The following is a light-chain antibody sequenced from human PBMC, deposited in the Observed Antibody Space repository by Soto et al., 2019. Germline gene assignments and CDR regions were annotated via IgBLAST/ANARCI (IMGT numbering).Light chain of an antibody. Sequence: QSALTQPASVSGSPGQSITISCTGTSGDVGVYKFVSWYQQHPGKAPKLIIYEVSNRPSGVSSRFSGSMSGNTASLTISGLQAEDEADYYCGSYTGTIYVFRTGTKLTVL. CDR1: SGDVGVYKF. J-gene: IGLJ1*01. CDR2: EVS. V-gene: IGLV2-14*01. CDR3: GSYTGTIYV.